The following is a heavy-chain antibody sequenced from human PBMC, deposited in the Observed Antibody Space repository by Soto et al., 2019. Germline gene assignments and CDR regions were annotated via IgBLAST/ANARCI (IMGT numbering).Heavy chain of an antibody. CDR2: ISGSGGST. CDR1: GFTFSSYA. J-gene: IGHJ5*02. D-gene: IGHD2-15*01. CDR3: AEDAEGCYSCGWFDP. V-gene: IGHV3-23*01. Sequence: GGSLRLSCAASGFTFSSYAMSWVRQAPGKGLEWVSAISGSGGSTYYADSVKGRSTISRDNSKNTLYLQMNSLRAEDTAVYYCAEDAEGCYSCGWFDPWGQGTLVTVSS.